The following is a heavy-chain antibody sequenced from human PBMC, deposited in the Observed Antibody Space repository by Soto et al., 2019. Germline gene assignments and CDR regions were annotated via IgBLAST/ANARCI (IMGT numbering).Heavy chain of an antibody. CDR3: ARASSGYYYDY. V-gene: IGHV3-30-3*01. CDR2: ISYDGSNK. Sequence: QVQLVESGGGVVQPGRSLRLSCAASGFTFSSYAMHWVRQAPGKGLEWVAVISYDGSNKYYADSVKGRFTISRDNSKNPLDLQMNSLRAEDTAVYYCARASSGYYYDYWGQGTLVTVSS. CDR1: GFTFSSYA. J-gene: IGHJ4*02. D-gene: IGHD3-22*01.